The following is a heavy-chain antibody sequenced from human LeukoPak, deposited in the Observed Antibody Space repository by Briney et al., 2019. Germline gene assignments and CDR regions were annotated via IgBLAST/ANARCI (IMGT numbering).Heavy chain of an antibody. CDR2: INHSGST. J-gene: IGHJ4*02. CDR1: GGSFSGYY. V-gene: IGHV4-34*01. CDR3: ARDQWLVRRTTGFDY. Sequence: PSETLSLTCALYGGSFSGYYWSWIRQPPGKGLEWIGEINHSGSTNYNPSLKSRVTISVDTSKNQFSLKLSSATAADTAVYYCARDQWLVRRTTGFDYWGQGTLVTVSS. D-gene: IGHD6-19*01.